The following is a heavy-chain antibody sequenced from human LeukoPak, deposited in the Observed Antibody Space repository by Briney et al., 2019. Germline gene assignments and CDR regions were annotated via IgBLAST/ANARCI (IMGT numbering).Heavy chain of an antibody. J-gene: IGHJ6*02. V-gene: IGHV1-18*04. CDR1: GYSFTSYG. Sequence: GASVKVSCKASGYSFTSYGISWVRQAPGQGLEWMAWISTYDGNTNYAQRVQDRLTMTTDSSTSTAYMELRSLRSDDTAVYYCAREGYGSGRRLGMDVWGQGTTVTVSS. CDR3: AREGYGSGRRLGMDV. D-gene: IGHD3-10*01. CDR2: ISTYDGNT.